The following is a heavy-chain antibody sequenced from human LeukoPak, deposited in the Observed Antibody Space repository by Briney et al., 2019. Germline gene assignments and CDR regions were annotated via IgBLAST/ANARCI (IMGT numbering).Heavy chain of an antibody. J-gene: IGHJ4*02. CDR2: IYYSGST. D-gene: IGHD5-18*01. CDR3: ARSGYSYGYPDY. V-gene: IGHV4-59*08. CDR1: GGSISSYY. Sequence: SETLSLTCTVSGGSISSYYWSWIRQPPRKGLEWIGYIYYSGSTNYNPSLKSRVTISVDTSQNQFSLKLSSVTAADTAMYYCARSGYSYGYPDYWGQGTLVTVSS.